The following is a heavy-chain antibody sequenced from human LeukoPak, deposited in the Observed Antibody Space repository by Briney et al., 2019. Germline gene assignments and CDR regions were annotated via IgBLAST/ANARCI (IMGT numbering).Heavy chain of an antibody. V-gene: IGHV4-59*01. CDR1: GGSISSYY. J-gene: IGHJ6*03. D-gene: IGHD1-14*01. CDR2: IYYSGST. Sequence: SETLSLTCTVSGGSISSYYWSWIRQPPGKGLEWIGYIYYSGSTNYSPSLKSRVTISLDTSKNQFSLKLSSVTAADTAVYYCARDRRFRGVYYYMDVWGKGTTVTVSS. CDR3: ARDRRFRGVYYYMDV.